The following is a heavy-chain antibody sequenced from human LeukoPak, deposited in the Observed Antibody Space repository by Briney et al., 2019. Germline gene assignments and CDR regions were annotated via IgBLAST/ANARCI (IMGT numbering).Heavy chain of an antibody. V-gene: IGHV3-9*01. Sequence: PGGSLRLSCAASGFTFNDFAMPWVRLNPGKGLEWVSGVSWNSGRVNYADSVKGRFTISRDNAKNSLYLQMNSLRTEDTALYYCVKDGGDYGDYSYYFDYWGQGTLVTVSS. J-gene: IGHJ4*02. CDR1: GFTFNDFA. D-gene: IGHD4-17*01. CDR2: VSWNSGRV. CDR3: VKDGGDYGDYSYYFDY.